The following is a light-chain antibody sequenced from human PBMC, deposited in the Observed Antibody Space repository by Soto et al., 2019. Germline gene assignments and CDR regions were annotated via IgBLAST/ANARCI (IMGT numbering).Light chain of an antibody. Sequence: SVLTQPPSVSAAPGQKVTISCSGSSSNIGKNYVSWYQQLPGTAPKLLIYENNKRPSGIPDRFSGSKSGTSATLGITGLQTGDVAEYYSGAWDSSLRDVHDFGTGTKVTVL. CDR3: GAWDSSLRDVHD. J-gene: IGLJ1*01. CDR2: ENN. CDR1: SSNIGKNY. V-gene: IGLV1-51*02.